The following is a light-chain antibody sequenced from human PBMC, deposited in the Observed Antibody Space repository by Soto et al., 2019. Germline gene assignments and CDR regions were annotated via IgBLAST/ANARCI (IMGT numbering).Light chain of an antibody. Sequence: QSVLTQPPSVSGAPGQRVTISCTGSSSNIGTTCDVHWYQQLPGAAPKLLIYGNTDRPSGVPDRFSGSKSGTSASLAITGLQAEDEADYYCQSYDSSLSGFVVFGGGTKLTVL. CDR1: SSNIGTTCD. CDR3: QSYDSSLSGFVV. CDR2: GNT. V-gene: IGLV1-40*01. J-gene: IGLJ2*01.